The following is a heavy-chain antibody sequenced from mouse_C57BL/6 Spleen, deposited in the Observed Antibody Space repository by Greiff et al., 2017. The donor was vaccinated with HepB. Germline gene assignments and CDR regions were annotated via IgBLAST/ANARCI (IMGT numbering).Heavy chain of an antibody. Sequence: QVQLQQSGAELVRPGTSVKVSCKASGYAFTNYLIEWVKQRPGQGLEWIGVINPGSGGTNYNEKFKGKATLTADKSSSTAYMQLSSLTSEDSAVYFCARGLVDWYFDVWGTGTTVTVSS. CDR2: INPGSGGT. D-gene: IGHD3-1*01. J-gene: IGHJ1*03. CDR1: GYAFTNYL. CDR3: ARGLVDWYFDV. V-gene: IGHV1-54*01.